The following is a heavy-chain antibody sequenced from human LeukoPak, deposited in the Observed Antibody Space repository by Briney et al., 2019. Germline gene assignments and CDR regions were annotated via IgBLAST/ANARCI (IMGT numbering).Heavy chain of an antibody. CDR1: GGSIISYY. V-gene: IGHV4-59*01. CDR3: ASLLMVYAWGSDDVFHI. Sequence: PSETLSLTCTVSGGSIISYYWSWIRQPPGKGLEWIGYIYYSGSTNYNPSLKSRVTISVDTSKNQFSLKLSSVTAADTAVYYCASLLMVYAWGSDDVFHIWGQGTMVTVSS. CDR2: IYYSGST. J-gene: IGHJ3*02. D-gene: IGHD2-8*01.